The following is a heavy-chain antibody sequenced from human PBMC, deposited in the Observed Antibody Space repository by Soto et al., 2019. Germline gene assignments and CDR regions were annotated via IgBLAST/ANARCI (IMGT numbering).Heavy chain of an antibody. Sequence: QVQLQESGPGLVKPSETLSLTCSVSGGSISPFHWSWIRQPPGKGPEWIGYVYYTGSTNYNPSFTSRVTISVDASKNQVSLKLTSVTAADTAVYYCVRWVGHFDFWGQGTLVTVSS. CDR2: VYYTGST. V-gene: IGHV4-59*03. CDR1: GGSISPFH. J-gene: IGHJ4*02. CDR3: VRWVGHFDF. D-gene: IGHD1-26*01.